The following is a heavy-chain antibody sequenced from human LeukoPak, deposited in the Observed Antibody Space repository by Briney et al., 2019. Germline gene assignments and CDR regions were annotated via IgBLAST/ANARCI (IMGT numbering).Heavy chain of an antibody. CDR2: IRYDGSNK. D-gene: IGHD5-18*01. CDR3: AKGRGYSYGPGTDAFDI. Sequence: GGSLRLSCAASGFTFSSYGMHWVRQAPGKGLEWVAFIRYDGSNKYYADSVRGRFTISRDNSKNTLYLQMNSLRAEDTAVYYCAKGRGYSYGPGTDAFDIWGQGTMVTVSS. CDR1: GFTFSSYG. J-gene: IGHJ3*02. V-gene: IGHV3-30*02.